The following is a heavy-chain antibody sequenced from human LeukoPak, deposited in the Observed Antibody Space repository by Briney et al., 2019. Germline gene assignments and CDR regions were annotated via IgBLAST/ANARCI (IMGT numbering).Heavy chain of an antibody. Sequence: GGSLRLSCAASGFSFSDYYMNWIRQAPGKGLEWVSYISSSGSTIYHADSVKGRFTISRDNAKNSLYLQMNSLRAEDTAVYYCARCGSGYYYYMDVWSKGTTVTVSS. CDR1: GFSFSDYY. CDR3: ARCGSGYYYYMDV. J-gene: IGHJ6*03. D-gene: IGHD3-10*01. V-gene: IGHV3-11*04. CDR2: ISSSGSTI.